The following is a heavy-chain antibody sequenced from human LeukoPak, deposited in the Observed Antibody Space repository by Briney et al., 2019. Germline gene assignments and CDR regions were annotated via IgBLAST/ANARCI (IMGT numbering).Heavy chain of an antibody. V-gene: IGHV4-61*02. CDR3: ARLVGATDY. D-gene: IGHD1-26*01. CDR2: IYTSGST. CDR1: GGSISSGSYY. J-gene: IGHJ4*02. Sequence: SETLSLTCTVSGGSISSGSYYWSWIRQPAGKGLEWIGRIYTSGSTNYNPSLKSRVTISVDTSKNQFSLKLSSVTAADTAVYYCARLVGATDYRGQGTLVTVSS.